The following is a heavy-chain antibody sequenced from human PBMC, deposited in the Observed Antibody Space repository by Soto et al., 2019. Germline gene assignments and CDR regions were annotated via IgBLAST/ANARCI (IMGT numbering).Heavy chain of an antibody. CDR3: ARDLSIAADHYYYGMDV. V-gene: IGHV4-31*03. CDR1: GGSISSGGYY. D-gene: IGHD6-25*01. J-gene: IGHJ6*02. CDR2: IYYSGST. Sequence: SETLSLTCTVSGGSISSGGYYWSWIRQHPGKGLEWIGYIYYSGSTYYNPSLKSRVTISVDTSKNQFSLKLSSVTAADTAVYYCARDLSIAADHYYYGMDVWGHGTTVTVSS.